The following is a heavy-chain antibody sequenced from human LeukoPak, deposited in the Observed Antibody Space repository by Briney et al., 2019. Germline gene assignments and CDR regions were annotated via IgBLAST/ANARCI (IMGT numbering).Heavy chain of an antibody. V-gene: IGHV1-2*02. D-gene: IGHD5-12*01. CDR2: INPNSGGT. J-gene: IGHJ3*02. Sequence: ASVKVSCKASGYTFTGYYMHWVRQAPGQGLEWMGWINPNSGGTNYAQKFQGRVTMTRDTSISTAYMELSRLRADDTAVYYCASANIDFDAFDIWGQGTMVTVSS. CDR1: GYTFTGYY. CDR3: ASANIDFDAFDI.